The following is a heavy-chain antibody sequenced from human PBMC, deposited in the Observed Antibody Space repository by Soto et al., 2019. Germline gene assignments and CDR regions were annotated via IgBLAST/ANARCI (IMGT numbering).Heavy chain of an antibody. D-gene: IGHD1-7*01. CDR3: ARAESWNYSPYYFDY. Sequence: SETLSLTCTVSGGSISSGGYYWSWIRQHPGKGLEWIGYIYYSGSTYYNPSLKSRVTISVDTSKNQFSLKLSSVTAADTAVYYCARAESWNYSPYYFDYWGQGTLVTVSS. CDR1: GGSISSGGYY. V-gene: IGHV4-31*03. CDR2: IYYSGST. J-gene: IGHJ4*02.